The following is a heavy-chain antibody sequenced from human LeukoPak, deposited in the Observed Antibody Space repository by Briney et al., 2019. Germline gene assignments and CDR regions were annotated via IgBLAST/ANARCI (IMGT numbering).Heavy chain of an antibody. J-gene: IGHJ4*02. D-gene: IGHD1-26*01. CDR2: IYYSGST. Sequence: SETLSLTCSVSGGSIGTSSYYWGWIRQPPGKGLEWIGSIYYSGSTYYNPSLKSRVTISVDTSKNQFSLKLSSVTAADTAVYYCARIVGALDYFDYWGQGTLVTVSS. CDR1: GGSIGTSSYY. CDR3: ARIVGALDYFDY. V-gene: IGHV4-39*01.